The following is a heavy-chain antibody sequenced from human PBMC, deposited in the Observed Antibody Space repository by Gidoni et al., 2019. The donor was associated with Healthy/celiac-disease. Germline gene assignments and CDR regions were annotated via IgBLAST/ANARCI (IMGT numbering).Heavy chain of an antibody. Sequence: QVQRVQSGAEVKKTGAAVKVSCKASGYTFTSYAMHWVRQAPGQRLEWMGWINAGNGNTQYSQKFQGRFTITRDTSASTAYMELSSLRSEDTAVYYCARKERAAVAGPFDYWGQGTLVTVSS. CDR3: ARKERAAVAGPFDY. CDR2: INAGNGNT. V-gene: IGHV1-3*01. D-gene: IGHD6-19*01. J-gene: IGHJ4*02. CDR1: GYTFTSYA.